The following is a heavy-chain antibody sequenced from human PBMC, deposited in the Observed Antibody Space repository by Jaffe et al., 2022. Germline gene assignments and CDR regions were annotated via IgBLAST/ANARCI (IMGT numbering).Heavy chain of an antibody. V-gene: IGHV3-49*04. CDR3: TTVMMGTDY. D-gene: IGHD3-16*01. J-gene: IGHJ4*02. CDR1: GFTFGDYA. CDR2: IRSKAYGGTT. Sequence: EVQLVESGGGLVQPGRSLRLSCTASGFTFGDYAMSWVRQAPGKGLEWVGFIRSKAYGGTTEYAASVKGRFTISRDDSKSIAYLQMNSLKTEDTAVYYCTTVMMGTDYWGQGTLVTVSS.